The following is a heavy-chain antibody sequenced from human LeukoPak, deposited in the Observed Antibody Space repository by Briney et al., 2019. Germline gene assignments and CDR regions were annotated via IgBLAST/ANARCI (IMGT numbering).Heavy chain of an antibody. J-gene: IGHJ5*02. CDR1: GYTFTSYG. CDR3: ARSASEYCSSTSCYRLANWFDP. V-gene: IGHV1-18*01. CDR2: ISAYNGNT. D-gene: IGHD2-2*02. Sequence: ASVKVSCKASGYTFTSYGISWVRQAPGQGLEWMGWISAYNGNTNYAQKLQGRVTMTTDTSTSTAYMELRSLRSDDTAVYYCARSASEYCSSTSCYRLANWFDPWGQGTLVTVSS.